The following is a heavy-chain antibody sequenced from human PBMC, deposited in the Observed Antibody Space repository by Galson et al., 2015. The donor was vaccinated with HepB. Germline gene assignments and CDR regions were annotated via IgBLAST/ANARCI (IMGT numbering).Heavy chain of an antibody. Sequence: SLRLSCAASGFTFSSYGMHWVRQAPGKGLEWVAVIWYDGSNKYYADSVKGRFTISRDNSKNTLYLQMNSLRAEDTAVYYCAKARRGTGTTRYYYYGMDVWGQGTTVTVSS. CDR2: IWYDGSNK. J-gene: IGHJ6*02. CDR3: AKARRGTGTTRYYYYGMDV. D-gene: IGHD1-7*01. CDR1: GFTFSSYG. V-gene: IGHV3-33*06.